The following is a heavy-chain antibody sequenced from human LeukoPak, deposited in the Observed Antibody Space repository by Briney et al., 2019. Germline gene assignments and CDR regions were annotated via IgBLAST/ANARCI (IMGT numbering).Heavy chain of an antibody. CDR1: GFTLSNHD. CDR3: ARDFVNSGYYFDY. J-gene: IGHJ4*02. Sequence: GGSLRLSCAASGFTLSNHDMHWVRQATGKGLEWVSAIGTAVTADRTYYAASVKGRFTISRDNAKNSLYLQMDSLRAEDTAVYYCARDFVNSGYYFDYWGQGTQVTVSS. D-gene: IGHD3-22*01. V-gene: IGHV3-13*01. CDR2: IGTAVTADRT.